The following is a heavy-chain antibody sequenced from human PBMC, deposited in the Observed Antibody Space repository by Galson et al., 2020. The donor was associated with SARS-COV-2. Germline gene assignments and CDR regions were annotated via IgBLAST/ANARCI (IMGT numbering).Heavy chain of an antibody. Sequence: SETLSLTCTVSGGSIRSTSSSWGWIRQPPGKGLEWIGTIYYNGRTYYNPSLKSRVTILLDKSKNQMSLNLRSATAADTVVYYCARGANWNDDAFDIWGPGTTVIVSS. J-gene: IGHJ3*02. D-gene: IGHD1-1*01. CDR2: IYYNGRT. CDR3: ARGANWNDDAFDI. V-gene: IGHV4-39*07. CDR1: GGSIRSTSSS.